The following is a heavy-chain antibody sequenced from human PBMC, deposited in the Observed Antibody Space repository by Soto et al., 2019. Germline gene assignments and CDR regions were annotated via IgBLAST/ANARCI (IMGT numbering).Heavy chain of an antibody. CDR1: GYTFTGYY. Sequence: GASVKVSCKASGYTFTGYYMHWVRQAPGQGLEWMGWINPNSGGTNYAQKFQGWVTMTRDTSISTAYMELSRLRSDDTAVYYCARPPYSNYAHDAFDIWGQGTMVTVSS. J-gene: IGHJ3*02. D-gene: IGHD4-4*01. CDR2: INPNSGGT. V-gene: IGHV1-2*04. CDR3: ARPPYSNYAHDAFDI.